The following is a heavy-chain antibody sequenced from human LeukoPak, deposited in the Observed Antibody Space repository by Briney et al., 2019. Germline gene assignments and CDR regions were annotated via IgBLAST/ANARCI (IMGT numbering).Heavy chain of an antibody. V-gene: IGHV3-7*01. CDR3: AKRNSGSFDY. D-gene: IGHD1-26*01. CDR1: GFTFSYYG. CDR2: TNQNGDEK. Sequence: GGSLRLSCAASGFTFSYYGMHWVRQAPGKGLEFVANTNQNGDEKYYVDSVKGRFTISRDNAKNSVYLQMKSLRAEDTAIYYCAKRNSGSFDYWGQGTLVTVSS. J-gene: IGHJ4*02.